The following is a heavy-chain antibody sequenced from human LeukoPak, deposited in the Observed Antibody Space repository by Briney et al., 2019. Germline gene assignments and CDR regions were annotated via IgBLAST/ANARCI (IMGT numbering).Heavy chain of an antibody. V-gene: IGHV3-33*01. Sequence: GGSLRLSCAASGFIFSNYGMHWVRQAPGKGLEWVAVMWYDESKEYSGDSVKGRFTISRDKSKNTLYLQMDSLRAEDTAIYYCARDPYYGSGNYYYGMDLWGQGTTVTVSS. CDR2: MWYDESKE. J-gene: IGHJ6*02. CDR3: ARDPYYGSGNYYYGMDL. CDR1: GFIFSNYG. D-gene: IGHD3-10*01.